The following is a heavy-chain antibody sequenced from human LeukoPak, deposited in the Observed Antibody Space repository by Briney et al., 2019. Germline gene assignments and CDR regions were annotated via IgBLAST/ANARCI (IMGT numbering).Heavy chain of an antibody. CDR1: GFTFSSYE. CDR2: ISSSGSAI. D-gene: IGHD3-10*01. V-gene: IGHV3-48*03. CDR3: ASRGLLWFGEF. Sequence: GGSLRLSCAASGFTFSSYEMNWVRPAPGKGLEWVSYISSSGSAIYYADSVKGRFTISRDNAKNSLYLQMNSLRAEDTAVYYCASRGLLWFGEFWGQGTLVTVSS. J-gene: IGHJ4*02.